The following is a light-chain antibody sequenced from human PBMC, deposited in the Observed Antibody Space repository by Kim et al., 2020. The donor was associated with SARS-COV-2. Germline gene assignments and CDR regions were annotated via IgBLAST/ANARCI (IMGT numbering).Light chain of an antibody. CDR3: QHYNSYSLYA. J-gene: IGKJ2*01. CDR1: QSLTSW. V-gene: IGKV1-5*03. Sequence: DIQMTQSPSTLSASVGDRVTITCRASQSLTSWCVWYQQKPGKAPKLLIYRTPNVETGLPSRYGGSGSVTEFSLTISSLRPDDFASYYCQHYNSYSLYAFGQGTKLEI. CDR2: RTP.